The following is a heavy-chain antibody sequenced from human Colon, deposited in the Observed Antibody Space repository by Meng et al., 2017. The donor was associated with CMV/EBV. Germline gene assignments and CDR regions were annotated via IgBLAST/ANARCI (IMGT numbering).Heavy chain of an antibody. CDR1: GFTFTDYT. CDR2: IRGNGESP. V-gene: IGHV3-23*01. D-gene: IGHD2-21*02. Sequence: GESLKISCAASGFTFTDYTMTWVRQAPGKGLEWVSRIRGNGESPAYADFVQDRLTIFRDNSQKTLYLQMNSLRAEDTAIYYCTRGAASGVTAPDYWGQGTLVTVSS. CDR3: TRGAASGVTAPDY. J-gene: IGHJ4*02.